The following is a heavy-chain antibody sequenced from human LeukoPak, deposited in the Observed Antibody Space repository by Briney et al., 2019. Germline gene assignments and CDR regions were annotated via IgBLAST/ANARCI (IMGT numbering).Heavy chain of an antibody. V-gene: IGHV3-30*02. CDR1: GFTFSSYG. D-gene: IGHD5-18*01. J-gene: IGHJ4*02. Sequence: AGSLRLSCAASGFTFSSYGMHWVRQAPGKGLEWVAFIRYDGSNKYYADSVKGRFTISRDNSKNTLYLQMNSLRAEDTAVYYCAKERDTAMVTIDYWGQGTLVTASS. CDR3: AKERDTAMVTIDY. CDR2: IRYDGSNK.